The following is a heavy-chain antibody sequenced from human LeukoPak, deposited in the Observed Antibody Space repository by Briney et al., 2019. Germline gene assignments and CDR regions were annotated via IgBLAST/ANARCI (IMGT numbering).Heavy chain of an antibody. CDR3: AKDGIYGSGSYIDY. CDR1: GFTFSSYD. Sequence: PGGSLRLSCAAAGFTFSSYDMSWVRQAPGKGLEWVSGITDSGGSTYYAESVKGRFTISRDNSKNTLYLQMNSLRAEDTAVYYCAKDGIYGSGSYIDYWGQGTLVTVSS. V-gene: IGHV3-23*01. J-gene: IGHJ4*02. D-gene: IGHD3-10*01. CDR2: ITDSGGST.